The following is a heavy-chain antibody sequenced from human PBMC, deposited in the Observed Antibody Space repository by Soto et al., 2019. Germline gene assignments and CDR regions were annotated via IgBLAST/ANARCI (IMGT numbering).Heavy chain of an antibody. D-gene: IGHD2-21*01. CDR3: ARGGISHWAYFYYMDV. Sequence: SSETLSLTCVVSGGSLSDYFWIWIRQPTGMALEWIGEINHLGSINYNPSLESRVTMSVDTSKNQFSLTLNSVTAADTATYYCARGGISHWAYFYYMDVWDRGTTVTVSS. CDR1: GGSLSDYF. CDR2: INHLGSI. V-gene: IGHV4-34*01. J-gene: IGHJ6*03.